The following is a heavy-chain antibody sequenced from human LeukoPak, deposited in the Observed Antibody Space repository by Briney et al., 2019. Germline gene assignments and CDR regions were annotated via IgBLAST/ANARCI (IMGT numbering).Heavy chain of an antibody. CDR3: ARVRSYGSTLDY. CDR2: IYYSGGT. CDR1: GGSISSGGYY. Sequence: SETLSLTCTVSGGSISSGGYYWSWIRQHPGKGLEWIGYIYYSGGTYYNPSLKSRVTISVDTSKNQFSLKLSSVTAADTAVYYCARVRSYGSTLDYWGQGTLVTVSS. V-gene: IGHV4-31*03. D-gene: IGHD5-18*01. J-gene: IGHJ4*02.